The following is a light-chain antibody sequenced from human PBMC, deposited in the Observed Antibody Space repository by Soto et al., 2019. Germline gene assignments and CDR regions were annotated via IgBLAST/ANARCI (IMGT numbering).Light chain of an antibody. CDR1: QTISSW. CDR3: QHSNSHSEA. V-gene: IGKV1-5*03. Sequence: DIQMTQSPSTLSGSVGDRVTITCRASQTISSWLAWYQQKPGKAPKLLIYKASTLKSGVTSKFSGSGSGTEFTLTISSLQPDDFATYYCQHSNSHSEAFGQGTKVELK. J-gene: IGKJ1*01. CDR2: KAS.